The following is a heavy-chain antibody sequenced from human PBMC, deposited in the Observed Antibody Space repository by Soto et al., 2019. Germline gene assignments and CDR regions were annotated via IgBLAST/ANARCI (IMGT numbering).Heavy chain of an antibody. J-gene: IGHJ4*02. V-gene: IGHV3-48*02. D-gene: IGHD4-17*01. Sequence: VQLVESGGGLAQPGGSLRLSCAASGFTFNTNSMNWVRQAPGKGLEWVSYISSGSNSKYYADSVKGRFTISRDNAKNSLYLQMNNLRDEDTAIYYCARETPLHPDYGGNPFSDYWGQGTLVTVSS. CDR3: ARETPLHPDYGGNPFSDY. CDR1: GFTFNTNS. CDR2: ISSGSNSK.